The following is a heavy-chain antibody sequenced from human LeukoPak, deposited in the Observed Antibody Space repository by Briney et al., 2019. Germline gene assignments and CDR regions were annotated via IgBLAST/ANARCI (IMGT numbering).Heavy chain of an antibody. D-gene: IGHD1-26*01. CDR1: GFTISSYW. V-gene: IGHV3-7*03. Sequence: GGSLRLSCAASGFTISSYWMTWVRQAPGKGLEWVANIKPDGDEKNYVDSVRGRFTISRDNARNSLYLQMNSLRVEDTAVYYCAKGREWELNPWGQGTLVTVSS. J-gene: IGHJ5*02. CDR3: AKGREWELNP. CDR2: IKPDGDEK.